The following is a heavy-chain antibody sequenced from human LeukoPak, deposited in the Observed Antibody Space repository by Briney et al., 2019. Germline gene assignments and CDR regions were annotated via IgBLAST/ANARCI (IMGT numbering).Heavy chain of an antibody. CDR1: GFTFSTSA. Sequence: ASVKVSCKSSGFTFSTSAVQWVRQARGQRLEWIGWIIVGTGTTTYAQSLQGRLTITRDMSTNTAYMELSSLTSEDTAVYYCAAERYGGISDCCNFEIWGQGTMVTVSS. J-gene: IGHJ3*02. CDR3: AAERYGGISDCCNFEI. V-gene: IGHV1-58*01. CDR2: IIVGTGTT. D-gene: IGHD4-23*01.